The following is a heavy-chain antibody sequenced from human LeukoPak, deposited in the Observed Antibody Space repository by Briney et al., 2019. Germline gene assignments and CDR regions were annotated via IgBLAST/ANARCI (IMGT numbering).Heavy chain of an antibody. D-gene: IGHD7-27*01. CDR3: ATRKLGNDY. Sequence: ASETLSLTCTVSGGSVSDYYWSWIRQSPGKGLEWIGYIYYTETSYNPSLKSRVTISADTSKNQFSLKLYSVTAADTAVYYCATRKLGNDYWGQGTLVTVSS. J-gene: IGHJ4*02. CDR1: GGSVSDYY. CDR2: IYYTET. V-gene: IGHV4-59*02.